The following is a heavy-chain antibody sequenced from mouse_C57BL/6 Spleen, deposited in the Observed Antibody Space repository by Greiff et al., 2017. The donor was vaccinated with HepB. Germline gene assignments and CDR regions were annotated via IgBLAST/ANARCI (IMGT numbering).Heavy chain of an antibody. Sequence: EVQLVESGGDLVKPGGSLKLSCAASGFTFSSYGMSWVRQTPDKRLEWVATISSGGSYTYYPDSVKGRFTISRDNAKNTLYLQMSSLKSEDTAMYYCARQGDYYGSSPNWYFDVWGTGTTVTVSS. D-gene: IGHD1-1*01. V-gene: IGHV5-6*01. J-gene: IGHJ1*03. CDR3: ARQGDYYGSSPNWYFDV. CDR1: GFTFSSYG. CDR2: ISSGGSYT.